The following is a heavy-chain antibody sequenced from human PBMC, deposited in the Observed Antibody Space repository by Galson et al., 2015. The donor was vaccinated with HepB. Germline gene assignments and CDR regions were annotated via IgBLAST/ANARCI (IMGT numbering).Heavy chain of an antibody. CDR1: GFTFSRKE. CDR2: ISSDGYTK. V-gene: IGHV3-30-3*01. Sequence: SLRLSCAVSGFTFSRKEMHWVRQAPGKGPEWVAVISSDGYTKYYAHSVKGRFTICRNNTKKTLYLQMNSMRAEDTAVYYCARRVHYTSSGNMDVWGKGTTVTVSS. CDR3: ARRVHYTSSGNMDV. D-gene: IGHD6-13*01. J-gene: IGHJ6*03.